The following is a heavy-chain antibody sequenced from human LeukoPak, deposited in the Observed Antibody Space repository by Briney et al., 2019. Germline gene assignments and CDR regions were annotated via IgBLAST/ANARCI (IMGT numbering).Heavy chain of an antibody. CDR3: ARPSIAAATDY. D-gene: IGHD6-13*01. Sequence: SETLSLTCTVSGGSISSSSYHWGWIRQPPGKGLEWIGSIYYSGSTYYNPSLKSRVTISVDTSKNQFSLKLSSVTAADTAVYYCARPSIAAATDYWGQGTLVTVSS. V-gene: IGHV4-39*01. J-gene: IGHJ4*02. CDR2: IYYSGST. CDR1: GGSISSSSYH.